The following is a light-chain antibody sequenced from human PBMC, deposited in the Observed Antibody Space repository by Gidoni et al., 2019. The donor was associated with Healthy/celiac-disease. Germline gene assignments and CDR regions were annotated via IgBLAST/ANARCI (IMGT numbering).Light chain of an antibody. CDR3: QQSYSTPLT. CDR2: AAS. J-gene: IGKJ1*01. Sequence: DIQMTQSPSSLSASVGDRVTITCRASQSISSSLNWYQQKPGKAPKLLIYAASSLQSGVPSRFSGCGSGTDFTLTISSLQPEAFATYYCQQSYSTPLTFGQXTKVEIK. V-gene: IGKV1-39*01. CDR1: QSISSS.